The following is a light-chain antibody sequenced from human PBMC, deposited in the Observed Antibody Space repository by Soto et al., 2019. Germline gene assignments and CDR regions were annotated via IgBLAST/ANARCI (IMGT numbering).Light chain of an antibody. J-gene: IGLJ2*01. CDR2: DVS. V-gene: IGLV2-14*03. CDR1: SSDVGGYNY. Sequence: QSVLTQPASVSGSPGQSITISCTGTSSDVGGYNYVSWYQQHLGKAPKLMIADVSRRPSGVSNRFSGSKSGNTASLTISGLQADDEADYYCGAYRGSSTRVVFGGGTKLTVL. CDR3: GAYRGSSTRVV.